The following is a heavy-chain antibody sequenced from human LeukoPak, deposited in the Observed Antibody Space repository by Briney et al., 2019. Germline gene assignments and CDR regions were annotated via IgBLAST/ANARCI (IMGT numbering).Heavy chain of an antibody. CDR2: MNPNSGNT. CDR3: ARGAGIVGATRDY. J-gene: IGHJ4*02. CDR1: GYTFTSYG. V-gene: IGHV1-8*02. D-gene: IGHD1-26*01. Sequence: ASVKVSCKASGYTFTSYGISWVRQATGQGLEWMGWMNPNSGNTGYAQKFQGRVTMTRNTSISTAYMELSSLRSEDTAVYYCARGAGIVGATRDYWGQGTLVTVSS.